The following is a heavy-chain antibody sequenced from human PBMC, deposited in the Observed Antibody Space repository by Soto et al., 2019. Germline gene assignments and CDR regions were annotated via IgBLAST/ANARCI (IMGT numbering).Heavy chain of an antibody. CDR3: ARTGGGMAARPLEY. Sequence: QVQLVQSGGEVKKPGASVEVSCRTSGYMFTTYGMSWVRQAPGQGLEWMAWISAYNGNKKYAQKFQGRVTMTTATSTSTVSMELRTLTFADTGTYFFARTGGGMAARPLEYWGQGTLVTVSS. J-gene: IGHJ4*02. V-gene: IGHV1-18*04. CDR2: ISAYNGNK. D-gene: IGHD6-6*01. CDR1: GYMFTTYG.